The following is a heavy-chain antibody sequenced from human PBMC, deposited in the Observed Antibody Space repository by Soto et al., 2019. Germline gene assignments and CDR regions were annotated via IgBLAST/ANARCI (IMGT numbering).Heavy chain of an antibody. CDR1: GGSFTSINW. Sequence: QVQLQESGPGLVKPSGTLSLTCAVSGGSFTSINWWTWVRQPPGQGLEWIGEIYRSGSANYYPSVKSRVTISLDKSENQFSLKVTSLTAEDTAVYYCASRGLGTSVDYWGQGTLVTVYS. J-gene: IGHJ4*02. CDR3: ASRGLGTSVDY. CDR2: IYRSGSA. D-gene: IGHD1-7*01. V-gene: IGHV4-4*02.